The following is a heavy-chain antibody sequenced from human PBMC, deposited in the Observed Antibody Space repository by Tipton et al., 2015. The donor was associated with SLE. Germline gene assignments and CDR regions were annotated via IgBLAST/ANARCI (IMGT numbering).Heavy chain of an antibody. CDR1: GGSIISSTYY. J-gene: IGHJ4*02. Sequence: TLSLTCTVSGGSIISSTYYWGWIRQPPGKGLEWIGSIYYSGNTYYNPSLKSRVTISVDTSKKQFSLSLTSVTAADTALYYCARHFSGSYSFDYWGQGKLVTVSS. D-gene: IGHD1-26*01. CDR3: ARHFSGSYSFDY. V-gene: IGHV4-39*07. CDR2: IYYSGNT.